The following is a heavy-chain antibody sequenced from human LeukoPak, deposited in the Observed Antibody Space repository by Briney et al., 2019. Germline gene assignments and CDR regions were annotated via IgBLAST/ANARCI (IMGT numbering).Heavy chain of an antibody. V-gene: IGHV4-34*01. CDR1: GGSFSGYY. J-gene: IGHJ6*02. CDR3: ARLRYFDWSYYYYYGMDV. D-gene: IGHD3-9*01. CDR2: INHSGST. Sequence: PSETLSLTCAVYGGSFSGYYWSWIRQPPGKGLEWIGEINHSGSTNYNPSLKSRVTISVDTSKNQFSLKLSSVTAADTAVYYCARLRYFDWSYYYYYGMDVWGQGTTVTVSS.